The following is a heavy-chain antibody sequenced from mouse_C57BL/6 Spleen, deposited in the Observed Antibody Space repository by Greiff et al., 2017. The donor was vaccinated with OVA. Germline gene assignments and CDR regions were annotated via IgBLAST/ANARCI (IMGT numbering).Heavy chain of an antibody. V-gene: IGHV5-4*01. J-gene: IGHJ2*01. CDR2: ISAGGSYT. D-gene: IGHD2-2*01. Sequence: EVQLVESGGGLVKPGGSLKLSCAASGFTFSSYAMSWVRQTPEKRLEWVATISAGGSYTYYPDNVKGRFTISRDNAKNNLYLQMSHLKSEDTAMYYCARDPGVTWGQGTTLTVSS. CDR1: GFTFSSYA. CDR3: ARDPGVT.